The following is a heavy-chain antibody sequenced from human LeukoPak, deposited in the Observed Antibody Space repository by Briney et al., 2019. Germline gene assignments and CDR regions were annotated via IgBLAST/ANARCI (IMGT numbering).Heavy chain of an antibody. D-gene: IGHD3-10*01. CDR1: GFTFARYG. CDR3: AKVGEYYGSESLNWFDS. J-gene: IGHJ5*01. Sequence: PGGSLRLSCAASGFTFARYGMTWVRQAPGKGLEWVSVSALTHGGYTSYYADSVKGRFTVSRDNSKSTLYLQMNSLRGDDTAVYYCAKVGEYYGSESLNWFDSWGQGTLVTVSS. V-gene: IGHV3-23*01. CDR2: LTHGGYTS.